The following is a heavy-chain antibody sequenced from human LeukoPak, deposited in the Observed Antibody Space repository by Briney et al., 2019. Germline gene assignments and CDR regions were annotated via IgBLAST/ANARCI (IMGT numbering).Heavy chain of an antibody. J-gene: IGHJ6*02. V-gene: IGHV3-74*01. D-gene: IGHD1-26*01. Sequence: PGGSLRLSCAASGFAFDDFAMSWVRQAPGKGLVWVSRINDDGSSPIYADSVKGRFTISRDNAKNTLYLQMNSLRAEDTAVYYCARQLLYGLDVWGQGTTVTVSS. CDR3: ARQLLYGLDV. CDR2: INDDGSSP. CDR1: GFAFDDFA.